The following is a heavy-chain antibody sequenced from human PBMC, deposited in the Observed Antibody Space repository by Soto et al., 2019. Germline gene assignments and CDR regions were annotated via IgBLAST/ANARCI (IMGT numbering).Heavy chain of an antibody. CDR1: GDTFTFYS. V-gene: IGHV1-69*02. CDR3: ASSYGSGYRAFDY. Sequence: QVQLVQSGAEVKRPGSSVKVSCKASGDTFTFYSINWVRQAPGLGLEWMGRINPILSMSNYAQRFQGRVTMTADKSMSTELSSLRSEDTATYYCASSYGSGYRAFDYWGQGALVTVSS. J-gene: IGHJ4*02. CDR2: INPILSMS. D-gene: IGHD3-10*01.